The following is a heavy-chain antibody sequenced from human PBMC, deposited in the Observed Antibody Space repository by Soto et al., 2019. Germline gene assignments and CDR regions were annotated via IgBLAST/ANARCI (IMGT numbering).Heavy chain of an antibody. CDR3: ARGCSGGTPGCY. CDR1: GYTFYNYA. V-gene: IGHV1-3*01. Sequence: GASVKVSCKASGYTFYNYAMHWVRQAPGQRPEWMGWINGGNGNTKYSQKFQGRVAITRDTSASTAYMELSSLISEDTAVYYCARGCSGGTPGCYWGQGTLVTVSS. J-gene: IGHJ4*02. D-gene: IGHD2-15*01. CDR2: INGGNGNT.